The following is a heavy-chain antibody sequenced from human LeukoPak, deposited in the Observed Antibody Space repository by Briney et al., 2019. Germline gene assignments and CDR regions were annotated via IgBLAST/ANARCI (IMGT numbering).Heavy chain of an antibody. J-gene: IGHJ4*02. V-gene: IGHV4-59*01. CDR1: GDSISSYY. Sequence: SETLSLTCTVSGDSISSYYWTSIRQPPGKGLEWIGYIYYSGSTNYNPPLKSRVTISVDTSKNQFSLKLNSVTAADTAVYYCARENNYFDYWGQGTLVTVSS. CDR2: IYYSGST. CDR3: ARENNYFDY.